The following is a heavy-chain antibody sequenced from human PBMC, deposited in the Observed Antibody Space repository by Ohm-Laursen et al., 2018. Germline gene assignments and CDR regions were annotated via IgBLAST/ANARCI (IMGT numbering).Heavy chain of an antibody. CDR3: AKDWEQNRHGSSADY. CDR1: GFTFSSYA. CDR2: ISGGGGGT. Sequence: LRLSCAASGFTFSSYAMTWVRQAPGKGLEWVSGISGGGGGTYYADSVKGRFTISRDNSKNTLYLQMNSLRAEDTAVYYCAKDWEQNRHGSSADYWGQGTLVTVSS. V-gene: IGHV3-23*01. D-gene: IGHD1-26*01. J-gene: IGHJ4*02.